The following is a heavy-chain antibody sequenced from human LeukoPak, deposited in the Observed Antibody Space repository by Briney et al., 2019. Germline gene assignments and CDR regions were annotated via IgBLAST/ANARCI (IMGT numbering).Heavy chain of an antibody. CDR3: ARSHGAY. V-gene: IGHV4-59*01. CDR2: IQYSGST. CDR1: GGSIIGYW. J-gene: IGHJ4*02. Sequence: SETLSLTCNVSGGSIIGYWCSWIRQPPGKGLEWIASIQYSGSTNYSPSLRSRVTISVDTSKNQFSLKLSSVSAADTAVYYCARSHGAYWGQGTLVTVPS. D-gene: IGHD3-16*01.